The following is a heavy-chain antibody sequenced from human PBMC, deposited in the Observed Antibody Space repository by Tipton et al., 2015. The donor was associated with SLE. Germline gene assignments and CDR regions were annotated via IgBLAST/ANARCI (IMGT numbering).Heavy chain of an antibody. Sequence: TLSLTCAVSGYSISSDHYWGWIRQPPGKGLEWIGTIYHSGNTFYNPSLKSRVTMSVDTSKNQFSLNLRSVTAADTAMYYCARGSGDGLFDYWGQGTLVTVSS. D-gene: IGHD5-24*01. CDR1: GYSISSDHY. V-gene: IGHV4-38-2*01. CDR2: IYHSGNT. CDR3: ARGSGDGLFDY. J-gene: IGHJ4*02.